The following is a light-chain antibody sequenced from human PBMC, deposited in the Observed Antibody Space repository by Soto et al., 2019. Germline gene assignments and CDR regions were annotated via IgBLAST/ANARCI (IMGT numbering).Light chain of an antibody. CDR2: EGS. CDR1: SSDVGSYNL. J-gene: IGLJ1*01. V-gene: IGLV2-23*01. CDR3: CSYAGSSTPYV. Sequence: QSALTHPASVSGSPGHSITISCTGTSSDVGSYNLVSWYQQHPGKAPKLMIYEGSKRPSGVSNRFSGSKSGNTASLTISGLQAEDEADYYCCSYAGSSTPYVFGTGTKVTVL.